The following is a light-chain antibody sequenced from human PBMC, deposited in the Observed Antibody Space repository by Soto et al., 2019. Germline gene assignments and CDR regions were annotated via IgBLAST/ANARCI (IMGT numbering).Light chain of an antibody. V-gene: IGLV1-44*01. Sequence: QLVLTQPPSASGTPGQRVTISCSGSSSNIGSNTVNWYQQLPGTAPKLLIYSNYLRPSGVPDRFSGSKSGTSASLAISGLQSEDETDYYCAAWDDRLNGPVFGGGTKVTVL. CDR2: SNY. J-gene: IGLJ2*01. CDR1: SSNIGSNT. CDR3: AAWDDRLNGPV.